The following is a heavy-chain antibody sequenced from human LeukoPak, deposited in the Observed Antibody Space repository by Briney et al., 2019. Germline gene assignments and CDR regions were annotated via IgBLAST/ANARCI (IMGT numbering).Heavy chain of an antibody. CDR3: ARGITTFGVVTLDY. CDR1: GYTFSNYD. CDR2: MNPNSGNT. J-gene: IGHJ4*02. D-gene: IGHD3-3*01. V-gene: IGHV1-8*01. Sequence: ASVKVSCKASGYTFSNYDINWVRQATGQGLEWMGWMNPNSGNTGYAQKFRGRVTMTRNTSISTAYMELSSLRSEDTAVFYCARGITTFGVVTLDYWGQGTLVTVSS.